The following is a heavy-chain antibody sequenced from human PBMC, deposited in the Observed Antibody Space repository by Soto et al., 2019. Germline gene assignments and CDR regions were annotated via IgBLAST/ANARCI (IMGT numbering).Heavy chain of an antibody. CDR2: ISYDGSNK. D-gene: IGHD3-22*01. CDR1: GFTFSSYG. Sequence: QVQLVESGGGVVQPGRSLRLSCAASGFTFSSYGMPWVRQAPGKGLEGVAVISYDGSNKYYADSVKGRFTISRDNSKNTLYLQMHSLRAEDTAVYYCAKDLGRDYYDSSSFDYWGQGTLVTVSS. CDR3: AKDLGRDYYDSSSFDY. J-gene: IGHJ4*02. V-gene: IGHV3-30*18.